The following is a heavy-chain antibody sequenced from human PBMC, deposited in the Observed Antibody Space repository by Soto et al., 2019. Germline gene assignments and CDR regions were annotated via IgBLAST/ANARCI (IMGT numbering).Heavy chain of an antibody. CDR2: ISYTGST. D-gene: IGHD2-2*01. J-gene: IGHJ6*02. CDR1: GDSFSSSNDY. Sequence: QVQLQESGPGLVNPSQTLSLTCSVSGDSFSSSNDYWNWIRQHPGKGLEWIGYISYTGSTYYNPSLKSRVAISVDTSNNQFSLKLSSVTPADTAVYYCARMIRLPAAHPRSRMVHHYGMDVWGQGTTVTVSS. V-gene: IGHV4-31*03. CDR3: ARMIRLPAAHPRSRMVHHYGMDV.